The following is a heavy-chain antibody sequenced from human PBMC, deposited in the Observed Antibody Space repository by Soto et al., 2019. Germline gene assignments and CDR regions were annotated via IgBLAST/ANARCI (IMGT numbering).Heavy chain of an antibody. Sequence: SVKVSCKASHYTFTTYTITWVRQAPGQGLEWVGWIGPNSGNTNFAQKFQGRLSLTIDTSTSTAYMELRSLRADDTAVYYCATDEGNYFDFLGHVTLVSVSS. CDR2: IGPNSGNT. CDR1: HYTFTTYT. J-gene: IGHJ5*01. V-gene: IGHV1-18*04. D-gene: IGHD3-3*01. CDR3: ATDEGNYFDF.